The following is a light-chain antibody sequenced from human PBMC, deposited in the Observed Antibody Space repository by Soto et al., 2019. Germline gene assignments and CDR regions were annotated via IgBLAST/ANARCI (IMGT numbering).Light chain of an antibody. Sequence: IQLTQSPSSLSASIGDRVTITCRASQDIASYLAWYQQKPGNAPKLLIYAASTLHSGVPSRFSGSGSGTDFTLTISSLQPEDFVTYHCKQLNVNLLFGQGTKLESK. CDR3: KQLNVNLL. J-gene: IGKJ2*01. CDR1: QDIASY. V-gene: IGKV1-9*01. CDR2: AAS.